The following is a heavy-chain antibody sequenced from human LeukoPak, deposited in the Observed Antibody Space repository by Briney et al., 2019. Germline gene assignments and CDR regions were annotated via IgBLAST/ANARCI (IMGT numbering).Heavy chain of an antibody. V-gene: IGHV3-48*03. CDR2: ISGSGSTI. Sequence: GGSLRLSCAASGFTFSSYEMKWVRQAPGKGLEWVSYISGSGSTIYYADSVKGRFTISRDNAKNSLYLQMNSLRAEDTAVYYCARSYSGSYFLFYYYYYYMDVWGKGTTVTVSS. CDR1: GFTFSSYE. J-gene: IGHJ6*03. D-gene: IGHD1-26*01. CDR3: ARSYSGSYFLFYYYYYYMDV.